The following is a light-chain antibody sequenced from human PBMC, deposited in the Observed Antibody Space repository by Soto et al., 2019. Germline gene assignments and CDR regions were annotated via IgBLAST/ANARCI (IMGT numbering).Light chain of an antibody. V-gene: IGKV3-20*01. Sequence: EIVLTQSPGTLSMTPGERATLSCRASQSVSSSYLAWYQQKPGQAPRLLIYGTSSRATAVPDRFSGSGSGTDFTLTISILESEDFAVYYCHQYGSSSWTFGQGTKVDIK. CDR2: GTS. CDR1: QSVSSSY. J-gene: IGKJ1*01. CDR3: HQYGSSSWT.